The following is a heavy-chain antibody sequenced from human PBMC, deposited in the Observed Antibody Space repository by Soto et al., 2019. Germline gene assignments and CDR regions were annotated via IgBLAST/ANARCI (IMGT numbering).Heavy chain of an antibody. CDR1: GFTFSSYA. D-gene: IGHD6-19*01. V-gene: IGHV3-23*01. CDR2: ISGSGGST. J-gene: IGHJ4*02. Sequence: QTGGSLRLSCAASGFTFSSYAMSWVRQAPGKGLEWVSAISGSGGSTYYADSVKGRFTISRDNSKNTLYLQMNSLRAEDTAVYYCAKAFRYGSSGLGDPEFDYWGQGTLVTVSS. CDR3: AKAFRYGSSGLGDPEFDY.